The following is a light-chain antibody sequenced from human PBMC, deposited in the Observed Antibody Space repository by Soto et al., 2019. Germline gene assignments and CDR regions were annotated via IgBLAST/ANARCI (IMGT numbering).Light chain of an antibody. CDR3: QQRSNWPPIT. CDR2: GAS. J-gene: IGKJ5*01. Sequence: EAGMKQSPAALSVYPGQGATLSCRASQRVGNDVAWYQQKPGQAPRLLIYGASTRATAIPARFSASGSGTEFTLTISRLEPEDFAVYDCQQRSNWPPITFGQGTRLEI. V-gene: IGKV3-15*01. CDR1: QRVGND.